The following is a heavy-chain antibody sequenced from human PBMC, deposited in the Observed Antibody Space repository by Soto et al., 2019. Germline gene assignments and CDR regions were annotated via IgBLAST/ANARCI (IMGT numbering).Heavy chain of an antibody. CDR3: ARKPLAAAGTYYYGMDV. V-gene: IGHV4-34*01. Sequence: SETLSLTCAVYGGSFSGYYWSWIRQPPGKGLEWIGEINHSGSTNYNPSLKSRVTISVDKSKNQFPLKLSSVTAADTAVYYCARKPLAAAGTYYYGMDVWGQGTTVTVSS. CDR2: INHSGST. J-gene: IGHJ6*02. D-gene: IGHD6-13*01. CDR1: GGSFSGYY.